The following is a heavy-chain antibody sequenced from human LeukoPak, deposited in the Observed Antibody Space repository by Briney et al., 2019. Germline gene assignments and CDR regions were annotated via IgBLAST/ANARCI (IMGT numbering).Heavy chain of an antibody. CDR3: ARDRVGRWLQFYYFDY. CDR1: GFTFSSYA. D-gene: IGHD5-24*01. V-gene: IGHV3-30*04. CDR2: ISYDGSNK. J-gene: IGHJ4*02. Sequence: GGSLRLSCAASGFTFSSYAMHWVRQAPGKGLEWVAVISYDGSNKYYADSVKGRFTISRDNSKNTLYLQMNSLRAEDTAVYYCARDRVGRWLQFYYFDYWGQGTLVAVSS.